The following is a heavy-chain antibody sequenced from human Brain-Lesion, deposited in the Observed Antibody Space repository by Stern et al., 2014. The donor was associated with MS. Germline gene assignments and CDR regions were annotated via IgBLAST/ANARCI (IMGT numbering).Heavy chain of an antibody. CDR2: IWPGDSDT. V-gene: IGHV5-51*01. D-gene: IGHD6-6*01. J-gene: IGHJ4*02. Sequence: VQLVQSGAEVKTPGESLKISCKGSGYRFTSNWIGWVRQMPGKGLEWTGIIWPGDSDTRYSPSFQGQVTISADKSISTAYLQWSSLQASDTAMYYCARRGDSSSSGFDYWGQGTLVIVSS. CDR1: GYRFTSNW. CDR3: ARRGDSSSSGFDY.